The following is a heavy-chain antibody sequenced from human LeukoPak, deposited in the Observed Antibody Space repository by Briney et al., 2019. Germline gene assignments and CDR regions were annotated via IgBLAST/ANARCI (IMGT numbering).Heavy chain of an antibody. J-gene: IGHJ3*02. CDR2: ISSSSSYI. CDR1: GFTFSSYS. D-gene: IGHD4-23*01. CDR3: ARFYGGSVEFDAFDI. V-gene: IGHV3-21*01. Sequence: GGSLRLSCAASGFTFSSYSMNWVRQAPGKGLEWVSSISSSSSYIYYAESVKGRFPSYRHNVNNSLYLQMNSRRAEDTAVYYCARFYGGSVEFDAFDIWGQGTMVTVSS.